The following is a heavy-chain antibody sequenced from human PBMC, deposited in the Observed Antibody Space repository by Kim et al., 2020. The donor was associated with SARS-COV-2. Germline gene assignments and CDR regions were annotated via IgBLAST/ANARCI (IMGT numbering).Heavy chain of an antibody. Sequence: SETLSLTCSVSGDSITSSNWWTLVRQPPGKGLEWVGEIFHSGTTTYNPSVTSGVTMSVDKSKNQFSLNLESVTAADTAVYFCARGGNFGGTGLGFDCWRPGVLVAAS. CDR1: GDSITSSNW. V-gene: IGHV4-4*02. D-gene: IGHD2-15*01. CDR3: ARGGNFGGTGLGFDC. CDR2: IFHSGTT. J-gene: IGHJ4*02.